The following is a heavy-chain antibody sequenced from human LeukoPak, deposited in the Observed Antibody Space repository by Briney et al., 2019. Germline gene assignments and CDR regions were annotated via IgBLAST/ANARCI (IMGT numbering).Heavy chain of an antibody. CDR1: GGSISSSSYY. CDR3: VYGTRPVDYYDFWSGPGWFDP. CDR2: IYYSGST. J-gene: IGHJ5*02. V-gene: IGHV4-39*01. Sequence: PSETLSLTCTVSGGSISSSSYYWGWIRQPPGKGLEWIGSIYYSGSTYYNPSLKSRVTISVDTSKNQFSLKLSSVTAADTAVYYCVYGTRPVDYYDFWSGPGWFDPWGQGTLVTVSS. D-gene: IGHD3-3*01.